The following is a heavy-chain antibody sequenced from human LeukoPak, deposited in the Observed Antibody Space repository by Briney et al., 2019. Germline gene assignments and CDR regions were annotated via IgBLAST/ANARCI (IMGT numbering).Heavy chain of an antibody. V-gene: IGHV1-69*13. J-gene: IGHJ6*02. Sequence: SVKVSCKASGGTFSSYGISWVRQAPGQGLEWMGGIIPIFGTANYAQKFQGRVTITADESTSTAYMELSSLRSEDTAAYYCARTGENPPAATLYGMDVWGQGTTVTVSS. CDR1: GGTFSSYG. CDR3: ARTGENPPAATLYGMDV. CDR2: IIPIFGTA. D-gene: IGHD2-15*01.